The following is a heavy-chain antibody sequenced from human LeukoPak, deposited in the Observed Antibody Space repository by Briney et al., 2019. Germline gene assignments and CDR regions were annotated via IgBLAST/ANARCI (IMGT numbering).Heavy chain of an antibody. CDR1: GFTFSTYA. V-gene: IGHV3-30*03. CDR3: ARVNTIFGVDIVSLGAEFEF. D-gene: IGHD3-3*02. CDR2: ISYDGTTK. Sequence: GGSLRLSCGASGFTFSTYAMHWVRQAPGKGLECVSVISYDGTTKDYADSVKGRFTISRDNSNDTLYLQMNSLRPEDTALYYCARVNTIFGVDIVSLGAEFEFWGQETLVTVSS. J-gene: IGHJ4*02.